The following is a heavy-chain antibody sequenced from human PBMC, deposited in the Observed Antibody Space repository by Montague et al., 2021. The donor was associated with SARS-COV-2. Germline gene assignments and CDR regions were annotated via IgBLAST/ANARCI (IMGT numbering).Heavy chain of an antibody. J-gene: IGHJ4*02. CDR2: INHSGST. D-gene: IGHD5-12*01. Sequence: SETLSLTCAVYGRSFSGYYWSWIRQPPGKGLEWIGEINHSGSTNYNPSLKSRVTISVDTSKNQFSLKLGSVTAADTAVYYCAREVGRGYSGYEGEYWGQGTLVTVSS. V-gene: IGHV4-34*01. CDR3: AREVGRGYSGYEGEY. CDR1: GRSFSGYY.